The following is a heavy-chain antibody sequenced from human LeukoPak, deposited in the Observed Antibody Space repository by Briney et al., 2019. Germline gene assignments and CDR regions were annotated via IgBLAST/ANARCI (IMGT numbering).Heavy chain of an antibody. CDR2: ISSSSSYI. CDR1: GFTFSSYS. D-gene: IGHD1-26*01. Sequence: GRSLRLSCAASGFTFSSYSMNWVRQAPGKGLEGVSSISSSSSYIYYADSVKGRFTISRDNAKNSLYLQMNSLRAEDTAVYYCARDHGVGAVDYWGQGTLVTVSS. CDR3: ARDHGVGAVDY. V-gene: IGHV3-21*01. J-gene: IGHJ4*02.